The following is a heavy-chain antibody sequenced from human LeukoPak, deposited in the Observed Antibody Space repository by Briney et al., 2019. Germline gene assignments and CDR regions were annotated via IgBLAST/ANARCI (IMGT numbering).Heavy chain of an antibody. CDR3: ARDDLTGGDAFDI. CDR1: GFTFSSYS. J-gene: IGHJ3*02. D-gene: IGHD2-8*02. V-gene: IGHV3-21*01. Sequence: GGSLRLSCAASGFTFSSYSMNWVRQAPGKGLEWVSSISSSSYIYYADSVKGRFTISRDNAKNSLYLQMNSLRAKDTAVYYCARDDLTGGDAFDIWGQGTMVTVSS. CDR2: ISSSSYI.